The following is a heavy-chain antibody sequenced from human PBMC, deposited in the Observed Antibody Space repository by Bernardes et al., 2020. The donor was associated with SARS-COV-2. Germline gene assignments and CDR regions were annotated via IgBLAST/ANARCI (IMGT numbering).Heavy chain of an antibody. CDR3: AARMVRGLINSFDY. Sequence: GGSLRLSCAASGFTFSDYSMNWVRQAPGKGLEWLSYISSASSLIQYADSVKGRFTISRDNAKNSLSLQMNSLRDEDTAVYYCAARMVRGLINSFDYWGQGTLVTVSS. CDR2: ISSASSLI. CDR1: GFTFSDYS. J-gene: IGHJ4*02. V-gene: IGHV3-48*02. D-gene: IGHD3-10*01.